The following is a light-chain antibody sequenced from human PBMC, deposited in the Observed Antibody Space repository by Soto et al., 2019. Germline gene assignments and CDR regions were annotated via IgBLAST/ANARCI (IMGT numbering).Light chain of an antibody. Sequence: QSVLTQPPSASGTPGQRVTISCSGSSSTIGSNYVFWYQQLPGTAPKLLIYKNNQRPSGVPDRCSGSKSGTSASLAISGLRSEDEADYDCAAWHDSLPAYYVFGTGTKVTVL. J-gene: IGLJ1*01. V-gene: IGLV1-47*01. CDR2: KNN. CDR3: AAWHDSLPAYYV. CDR1: SSTIGSNY.